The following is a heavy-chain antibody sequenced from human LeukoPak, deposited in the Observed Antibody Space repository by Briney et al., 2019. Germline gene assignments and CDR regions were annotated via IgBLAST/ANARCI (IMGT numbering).Heavy chain of an antibody. V-gene: IGHV3-9*01. J-gene: IGHJ4*02. CDR2: ISWNSGSI. Sequence: GGSLRLSCAASGFTFSSYWMHWVRQAPGKGLEWVSGISWNSGSIGYADSVKGRFTISRDNAKNSLYLQMNSLRAEDTAVYYCAKGIYYDSSGYLLDYWGQGTLVTVSS. D-gene: IGHD3-22*01. CDR1: GFTFSSYW. CDR3: AKGIYYDSSGYLLDY.